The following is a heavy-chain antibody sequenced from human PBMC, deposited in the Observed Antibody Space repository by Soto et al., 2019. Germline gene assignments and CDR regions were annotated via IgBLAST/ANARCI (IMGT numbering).Heavy chain of an antibody. CDR3: ARGRAAYCGGDCYVDI. D-gene: IGHD2-21*01. V-gene: IGHV1-8*01. Sequence: ASVKVYCKASGYTFPSYDINWVRQATGQGLEWMGWMNPNSGNTGYAQKFQGRVTMTRNTSISTAYMELSSLRSEDTAVYYCARGRAAYCGGDCYVDIWGQGTMVTVSS. CDR1: GYTFPSYD. CDR2: MNPNSGNT. J-gene: IGHJ3*02.